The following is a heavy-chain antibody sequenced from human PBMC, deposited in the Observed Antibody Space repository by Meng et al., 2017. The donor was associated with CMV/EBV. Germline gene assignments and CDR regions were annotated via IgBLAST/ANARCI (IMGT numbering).Heavy chain of an antibody. J-gene: IGHJ4*02. CDR2: IRRTGGNT. D-gene: IGHD6-19*01. CDR3: AKDEYSTGWYSGFDY. V-gene: IGHV3-23*01. Sequence: SGCTFSSYDRSWVRQAPGKGLEWVSSIRRTGGNTYYADSVKGRFTISRDNSKNTLYLQMNILRAGDTAIYYCAKDEYSTGWYSGFDYWGQGTLVTVSS. CDR1: GCTFSSYD.